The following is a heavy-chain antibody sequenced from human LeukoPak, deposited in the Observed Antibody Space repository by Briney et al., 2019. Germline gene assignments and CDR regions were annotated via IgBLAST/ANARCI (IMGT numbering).Heavy chain of an antibody. CDR1: GGSFCGYY. D-gene: IGHD4-17*01. J-gene: IGHJ4*02. V-gene: IGHV4-34*01. CDR3: ARGPILAPHGDRDY. Sequence: PPETLSLTSAVYGGSFCGYYWSWIRRPPGKGLEGMGEINHSGSTSYNQSLKSPVTISVDTSKSQISMKLSSVTAADTAVYYCARGPILAPHGDRDYWGQGTLVTVSS. CDR2: INHSGST.